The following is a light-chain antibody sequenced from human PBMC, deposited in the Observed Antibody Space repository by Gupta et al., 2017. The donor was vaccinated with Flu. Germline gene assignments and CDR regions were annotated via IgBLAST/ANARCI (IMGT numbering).Light chain of an antibody. V-gene: IGLV2-11*01. CDR3: CSYAGSYTDWL. J-gene: IGLJ3*02. CDR1: SSDIGGSNF. CDR2: GVD. Sequence: HSALTQPRSVSGSPGKSVTISCTGTSSDIGGSNFVSWYKQSPGKPPHLIIYGVDKRPSGVPDRISASKSANTASLTISALQPEDEAQYYCCSYAGSYTDWLFGGGTTLTVL.